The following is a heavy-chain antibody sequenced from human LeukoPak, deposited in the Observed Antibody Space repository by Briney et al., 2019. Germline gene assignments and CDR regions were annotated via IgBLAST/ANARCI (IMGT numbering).Heavy chain of an antibody. D-gene: IGHD1-1*01. J-gene: IGHJ4*02. CDR3: VREMGGATRGYFHH. V-gene: IGHV3-43*01. CDR1: GFSFEDYS. Sequence: GGSLRLSCAASGFSFEDYSMHGVRQAPGKGLEWVSLIDWHGGSTYYADSVKGRFTISRDNSKNSLFLQMNSLRTEDTALYYCVREMGGATRGYFHHWGQGTLVTVSS. CDR2: IDWHGGST.